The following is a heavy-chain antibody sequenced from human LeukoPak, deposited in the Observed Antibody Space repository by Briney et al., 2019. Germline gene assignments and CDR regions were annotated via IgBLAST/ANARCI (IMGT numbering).Heavy chain of an antibody. CDR1: GYSISSGYH. CDR3: ARTRYCSGSTCYSPELFDS. Sequence: SETLSLTCAVSGYSISSGYHWGWIRQRPGKGLEWIGSIYHNGNTYYTLSLKSRVTISVDTSMNQFSLKLTSVTAADTAVYYCARTRYCSGSTCYSPELFDSWGQGTLVTVSS. CDR2: IYHNGNT. V-gene: IGHV4-38-2*01. J-gene: IGHJ4*02. D-gene: IGHD2-15*01.